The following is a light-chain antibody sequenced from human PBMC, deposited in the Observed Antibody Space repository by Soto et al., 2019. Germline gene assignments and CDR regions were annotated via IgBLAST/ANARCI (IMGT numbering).Light chain of an antibody. J-gene: IGLJ1*01. V-gene: IGLV2-14*01. Sequence: ALTQPASVSGSPGQSITISCTGTSSDVGGYNYVSWYQQHPGKAPKLMIYEVSNRPSGVSNRFSGSKSGNTASLTISGLQAEDEADYYCSSYTSSSTSYIFGTGTKVTVL. CDR3: SSYTSSSTSYI. CDR1: SSDVGGYNY. CDR2: EVS.